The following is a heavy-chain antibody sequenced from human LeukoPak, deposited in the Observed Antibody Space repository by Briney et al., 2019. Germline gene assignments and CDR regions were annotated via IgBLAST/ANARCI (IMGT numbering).Heavy chain of an antibody. CDR3: ARGGDYDILTGPYNWFDP. D-gene: IGHD3-9*01. CDR1: GFTLDDYA. V-gene: IGHV3-9*01. J-gene: IGHJ5*02. Sequence: GGSLRLSCAASGFTLDDYAMHWVRQAPGKGLEWVSGISWNSGSIGYADSVKGRFTISRDNAKNSLYLQMNSLRAEDTALYYCARGGDYDILTGPYNWFDPWGQGTLVTVSS. CDR2: ISWNSGSI.